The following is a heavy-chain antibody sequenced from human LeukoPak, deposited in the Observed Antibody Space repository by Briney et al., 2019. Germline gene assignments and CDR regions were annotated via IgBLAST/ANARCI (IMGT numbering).Heavy chain of an antibody. Sequence: GSSVKVSCKASGGTFSSYAISWVRQAPGQGLEWMGGIIPIFGTANYAQKFQGRVTMTRNTSISTAYMELSSLRSEDTAVYYCARGRGRYCSGGSCYKGTAARDHGLGAWGQGTLVTVSS. CDR1: GGTFSSYA. V-gene: IGHV1-69*05. J-gene: IGHJ5*02. CDR2: IIPIFGTA. D-gene: IGHD2-15*01. CDR3: ARGRGRYCSGGSCYKGTAARDHGLGA.